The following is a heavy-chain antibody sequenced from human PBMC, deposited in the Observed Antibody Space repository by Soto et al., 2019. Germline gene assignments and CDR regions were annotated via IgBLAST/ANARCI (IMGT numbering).Heavy chain of an antibody. CDR3: ARYWHSYSSNYLYCMDV. CDR2: IYPDDSDT. Sequence: AESLTISYKTSGYPLAGHWIGSVLQLHGKGLEWMGIIYPDDSDTRYSPSFQGQVTVSADKSISTAYLQWSSLKASDSAMYYWARYWHSYSSNYLYCMDVWGQGTTVTVSS. CDR1: GYPLAGHW. V-gene: IGHV5-51*01. J-gene: IGHJ6*02. D-gene: IGHD5-18*01.